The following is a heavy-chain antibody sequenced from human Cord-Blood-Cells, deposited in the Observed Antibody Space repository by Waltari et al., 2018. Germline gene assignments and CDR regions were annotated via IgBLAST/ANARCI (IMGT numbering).Heavy chain of an antibody. D-gene: IGHD6-13*01. V-gene: IGHV3-30*04. CDR3: ARCIAAAGTGYCQH. Sequence: QVQLVESGGGVVQPGRSRRRSCAASGFTFSSCAMHWVRQAPGKGLEWVAVISYDGSNKYYADSVKGLFTISRDNSKNTLYLQMNSLRAEDTAVYYCARCIAAAGTGYCQHWGQGTLVTVSS. J-gene: IGHJ1*01. CDR2: ISYDGSNK. CDR1: GFTFSSCA.